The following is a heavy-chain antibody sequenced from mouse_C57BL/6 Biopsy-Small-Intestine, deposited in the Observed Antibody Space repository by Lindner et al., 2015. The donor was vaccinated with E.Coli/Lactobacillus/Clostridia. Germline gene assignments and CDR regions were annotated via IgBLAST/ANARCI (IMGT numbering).Heavy chain of an antibody. V-gene: IGHV1-19*01. CDR1: GYTFTDYY. CDR3: ARSLYENYALDY. D-gene: IGHD1-1*01. CDR2: INPYNGGT. Sequence: SGPVLVKPGASVKMSCKASGYTFTDYYMNWVKQSHGKSLEWIGVINPYNGGTSYNQKFKGKATLTVDKSSSTAYMELNSLTSEDSAVYYCARSLYENYALDYWGQGTSVTVSS. J-gene: IGHJ4*01.